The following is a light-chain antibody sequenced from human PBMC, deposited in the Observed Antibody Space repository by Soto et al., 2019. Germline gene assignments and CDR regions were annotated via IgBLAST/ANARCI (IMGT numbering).Light chain of an antibody. CDR3: QSYDSSLSVVV. V-gene: IGLV1-40*01. CDR1: SSNIGAGYD. CDR2: RNS. Sequence: QSVLTQPPSVSGAPGQRVTISCTGSSSNIGAGYDVHWYQQLPGTAPKLLIHRNSNRPSGVPDRFFGSKSGTSASLAITGLQAEDEADYYCQSYDSSLSVVVFGGGTKLTVL. J-gene: IGLJ2*01.